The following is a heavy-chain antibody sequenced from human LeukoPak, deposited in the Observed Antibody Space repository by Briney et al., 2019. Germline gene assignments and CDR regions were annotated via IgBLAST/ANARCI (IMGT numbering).Heavy chain of an antibody. CDR2: INPNSGGT. CDR1: GYTFTGYY. D-gene: IGHD2-21*02. V-gene: IGHV1-2*02. CDR3: ATPELAYCGGDCYSGYGMDV. Sequence: ASVKVSCKASGYTFTGYYMHWVRQAPGQGLEWMGWINPNSGGTNYAQKFQGRVTITADKSTSTAYMELSSLRSEDTAVYYCATPELAYCGGDCYSGYGMDVWGQGTTVTVSS. J-gene: IGHJ6*02.